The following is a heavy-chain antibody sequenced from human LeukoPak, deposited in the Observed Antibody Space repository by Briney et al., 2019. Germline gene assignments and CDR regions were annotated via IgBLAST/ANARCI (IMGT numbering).Heavy chain of an antibody. CDR2: INPNSGGT. D-gene: IGHD6-13*01. J-gene: IGHJ4*02. CDR1: GYTFSDYY. CDR3: ARGSLLSSSSWTPPTPD. Sequence: ASVKVSCKASGYTFSDYYMHWMRQAPGQGLEGMGWINPNSGGTNYAQKFQGRVTMTRGTSITTAYMELSRLRSDDTAVYYCARGSLLSSSSWTPPTPDWGQGTLVTVSS. V-gene: IGHV1-2*02.